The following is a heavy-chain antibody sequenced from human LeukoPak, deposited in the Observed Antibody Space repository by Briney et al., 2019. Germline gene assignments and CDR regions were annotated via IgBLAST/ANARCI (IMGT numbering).Heavy chain of an antibody. CDR2: MHPTSGNT. V-gene: IGHV1-8*01. CDR3: ARVAGTVTGTDRDD. Sequence: GSVRVSCTASGYTFTDYNINWVRQAPGQGLEWMGRMHPTSGNTNYAQKFKGRVTMTRNTSISTAYMQLSSLKSDDTAVYYCARVAGTVTGTDRDDWGQGTLVTVSS. J-gene: IGHJ4*02. D-gene: IGHD6-19*01. CDR1: GYTFTDYN.